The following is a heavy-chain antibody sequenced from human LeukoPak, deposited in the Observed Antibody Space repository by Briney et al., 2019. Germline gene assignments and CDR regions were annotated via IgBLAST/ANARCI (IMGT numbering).Heavy chain of an antibody. CDR3: ARHYYYYYMDV. Sequence: GALRLSCAASGFTFSSYEMNWVRQAPGKGLEWVSYISSSGSTIYYADSVKGRFTISRDNAKNSLYLQMNSLRAEDTAVYYCARHYYYYYMDVWGKGTTVTISS. CDR1: GFTFSSYE. J-gene: IGHJ6*03. CDR2: ISSSGSTI. V-gene: IGHV3-48*03.